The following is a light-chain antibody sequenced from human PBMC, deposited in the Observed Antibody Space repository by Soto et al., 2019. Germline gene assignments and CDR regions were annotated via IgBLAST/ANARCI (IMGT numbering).Light chain of an antibody. J-gene: IGLJ2*01. CDR3: ASKTTSSTVL. V-gene: IGLV2-14*01. CDR2: DVR. CDR1: SSAIGAYEQ. Sequence: QSVLTQPSSMSGSPGQSITVSCTGTSSAIGAYEQVSWYQQRPGRAPKVLIYDVRIRPSEVSNRFSGSKSGDTASLTISGLQAEDEAVYYCASKTTSSTVLFGGGTKLTVL.